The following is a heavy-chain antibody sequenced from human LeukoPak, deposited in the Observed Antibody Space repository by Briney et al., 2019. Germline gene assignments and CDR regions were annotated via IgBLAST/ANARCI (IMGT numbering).Heavy chain of an antibody. CDR3: ARYSSGWLGAFDI. CDR2: IYYSGSA. D-gene: IGHD6-19*01. V-gene: IGHV4-59*08. J-gene: IGHJ3*02. CDR1: GGSISSYY. Sequence: PSETLSLTCTVSGGSISSYYWSWIRQPPGKGLEWIGYIYYSGSANYNPSLKSRVTISVDTSKNQFSLKLSSVTAADTAVYYCARYSSGWLGAFDIWGQGIMVTVSS.